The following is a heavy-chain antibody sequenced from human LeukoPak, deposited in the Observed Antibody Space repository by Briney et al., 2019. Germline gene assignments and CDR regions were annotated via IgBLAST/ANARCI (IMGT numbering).Heavy chain of an antibody. V-gene: IGHV3-53*01. CDR2: LYSDGNT. J-gene: IGHJ4*02. CDR1: GFTVITND. Sequence: GGSLRLSCAASGFTVITNDMTWVRQAPGKGLEWVSVLYSDGNTKYADSVQGRFTISRDNSKNTLYLEMNSLSPDDTAVYYCARGVEPLAATTLAYWGQGTLVTVSS. CDR3: ARGVEPLAATTLAY. D-gene: IGHD2-15*01.